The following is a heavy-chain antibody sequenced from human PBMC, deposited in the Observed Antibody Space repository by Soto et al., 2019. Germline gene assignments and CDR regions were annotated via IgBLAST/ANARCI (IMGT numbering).Heavy chain of an antibody. V-gene: IGHV4-31*03. D-gene: IGHD1-1*01. J-gene: IGHJ3*02. CDR3: ARCIWNDPWAFDI. Sequence: SETLSLTCTVSGGSISSGGYYWSWIRQHPGKGLEWIGYIYYSGSTYYNPSLKSRVTISVDTSKNQFSLKLSSVTAADTAVYYCARCIWNDPWAFDIWGQGTMVTVSS. CDR1: GGSISSGGYY. CDR2: IYYSGST.